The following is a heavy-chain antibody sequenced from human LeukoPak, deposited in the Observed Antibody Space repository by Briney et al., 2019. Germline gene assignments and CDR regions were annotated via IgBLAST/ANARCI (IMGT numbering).Heavy chain of an antibody. J-gene: IGHJ4*02. D-gene: IGHD5-18*01. CDR2: INPNSGGT. CDR1: GYTFTGYY. CDR3: ARDQVCRSDTAMVTQDY. Sequence: ASVKVSCKASGYTFTGYYMHWVRQAPGQGLEWMGQINPNSGGTNYAHKFQGRVTMTRDTSISTAYMELGRLRSDDTAVYSCARDQVCRSDTAMVTQDYWGQGTLVTVSS. V-gene: IGHV1-2*06.